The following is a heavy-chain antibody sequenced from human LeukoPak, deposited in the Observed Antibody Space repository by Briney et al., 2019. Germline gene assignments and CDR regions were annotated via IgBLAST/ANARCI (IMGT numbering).Heavy chain of an antibody. J-gene: IGHJ4*02. CDR3: ARHLDGSTSPFDY. Sequence: ASVKVSCKASGYTFTGYYMHWVRQAPGQGLEWMGWINPNSGGTNYAQKFQGWVTMTRDTSISTAYMELSRLRSDDTAVYYCARHLDGSTSPFDYWGQGTLVTVSS. CDR2: INPNSGGT. CDR1: GYTFTGYY. D-gene: IGHD2-2*01. V-gene: IGHV1-2*04.